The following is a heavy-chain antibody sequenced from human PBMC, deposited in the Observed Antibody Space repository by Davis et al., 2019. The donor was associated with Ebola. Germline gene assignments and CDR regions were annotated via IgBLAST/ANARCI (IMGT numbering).Heavy chain of an antibody. D-gene: IGHD3-22*01. Sequence: GGSLRLSCSASGFTFSSYAMHWVRQAPGKGLEYVSAISSNGGSTYYADSVKGRFTISRDNSKNTLYLQMSSLRAEDTAVYYCVKTRYYYDSSGYYWAHYFDYWGQGTLVTVSS. CDR2: ISSNGGST. V-gene: IGHV3-64D*08. J-gene: IGHJ4*02. CDR1: GFTFSSYA. CDR3: VKTRYYYDSSGYYWAHYFDY.